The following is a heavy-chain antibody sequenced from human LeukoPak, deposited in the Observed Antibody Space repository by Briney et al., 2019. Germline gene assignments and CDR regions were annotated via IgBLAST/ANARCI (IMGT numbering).Heavy chain of an antibody. CDR3: ARDRLGDSSGYYSRWFDP. V-gene: IGHV1-69*05. J-gene: IGHJ5*02. CDR1: GGTFSSYA. CDR2: IIPIFGTA. D-gene: IGHD3-22*01. Sequence: SVKVSCKASGGTFSSYAISWVRQAPGQGLVWMGGIIPIFGTANYAQKFQGRVTITTDESTSTAYMELSSLRSEDTAVSYCARDRLGDSSGYYSRWFDPWGQGTLVTVSS.